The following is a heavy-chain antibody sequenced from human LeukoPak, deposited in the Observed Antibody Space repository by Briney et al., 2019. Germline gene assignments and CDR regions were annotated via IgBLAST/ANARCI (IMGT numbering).Heavy chain of an antibody. CDR1: GFTFTSFG. V-gene: IGHV1-18*01. J-gene: IGHJ4*02. CDR2: ISAYNGNT. CDR3: ARAPQLGWGGYYFDY. D-gene: IGHD7-27*01. Sequence: GASVKVSCKASGFTFTSFGFSWVRQAPGQGLEWMGWISAYNGNTNYAQKLQGRVTMTTDTSTSTAYMELRSLRSDDTAVYYCARAPQLGWGGYYFDYWGQGTLVTVSS.